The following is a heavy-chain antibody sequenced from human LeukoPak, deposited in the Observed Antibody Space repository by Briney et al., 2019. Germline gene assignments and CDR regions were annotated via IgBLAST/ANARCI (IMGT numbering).Heavy chain of an antibody. CDR2: IYTSGST. J-gene: IGHJ4*02. D-gene: IGHD6-13*01. CDR3: AREIGIAAAGFDY. V-gene: IGHV4-4*07. Sequence: SETLSLTCTVSGCSISIFYWIWIRQPAGKGLEWIGRIYTSGSTNYNPSLKSRVTMSVDTSKNQFSLKLSSVTAADTAVYYCAREIGIAAAGFDYWGQGTLVTVSS. CDR1: GCSISIFY.